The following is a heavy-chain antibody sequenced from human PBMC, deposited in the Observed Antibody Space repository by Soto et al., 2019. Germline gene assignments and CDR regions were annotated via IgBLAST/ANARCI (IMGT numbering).Heavy chain of an antibody. Sequence: LSETRSLTCTVSGGSISSYCWSWIRQPAGKGLEWIGRIYTSGSTNYNPSLKSRVTMSVDTSKNQFSLKLSSVTAADTAVYYCARDSPTIFGVVNWFDPWGQGTLVTVS. CDR1: GGSISSYC. J-gene: IGHJ5*02. CDR2: IYTSGST. CDR3: ARDSPTIFGVVNWFDP. V-gene: IGHV4-4*07. D-gene: IGHD3-3*01.